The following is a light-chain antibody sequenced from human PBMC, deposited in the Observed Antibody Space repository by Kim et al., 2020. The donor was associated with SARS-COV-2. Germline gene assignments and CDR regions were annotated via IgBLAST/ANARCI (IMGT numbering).Light chain of an antibody. V-gene: IGKV1-12*02. CDR2: TAS. CDR3: QQANSFPFT. J-gene: IGKJ5*01. Sequence: ASVGDRVTITCLASQDISSYLAWYQQKPGKAPKLLIYTASSLQSGVPSRFSGSGSGTDFTLTISSLQPEDFATYYCQQANSFPFTFGQGTRLEIK. CDR1: QDISSY.